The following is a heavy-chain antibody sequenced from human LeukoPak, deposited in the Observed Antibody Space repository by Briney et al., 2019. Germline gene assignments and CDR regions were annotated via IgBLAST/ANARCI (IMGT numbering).Heavy chain of an antibody. D-gene: IGHD1-1*01. J-gene: IGHJ4*02. CDR2: ISYDGSNK. CDR1: GFTFSSYA. CDR3: ALVGTGTNDY. Sequence: PGGSLRLSCAASGFTFSSYAMHWVRQAPGKGLEWVAVISYDGSNKYYADSVKGRFTISRDNSKNTLYLQMNSLRAEDTAVYYCALVGTGTNDYWGQGTLVTVSS. V-gene: IGHV3-30*04.